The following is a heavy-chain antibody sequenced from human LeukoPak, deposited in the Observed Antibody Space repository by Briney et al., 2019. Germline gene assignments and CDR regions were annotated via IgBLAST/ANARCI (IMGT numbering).Heavy chain of an antibody. CDR3: ARDCGSYGRRGWFDP. Sequence: PSETLSLTCTVSGGSISSGGYYWSWIRQHPGKGLEWIEYIYYSGSTYYNPSLKSRVTISVDTSKNQFSLKLSSVTAADTAVYYCARDCGSYGRRGWFDPWGQGTLVTVSS. CDR2: IYYSGST. D-gene: IGHD5-18*01. CDR1: GGSISSGGYY. J-gene: IGHJ5*02. V-gene: IGHV4-31*03.